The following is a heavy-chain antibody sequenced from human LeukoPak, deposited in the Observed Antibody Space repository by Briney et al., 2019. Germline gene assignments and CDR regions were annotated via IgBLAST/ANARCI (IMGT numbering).Heavy chain of an antibody. J-gene: IGHJ3*01. D-gene: IGHD6-13*01. Sequence: PSETLSLTCTVSGGSISSNYHWGWIRQPPGKGLEWIASIYYSGNTYYNPSLKSRVTISVDTSSNQFSLKLSSVTAADTAVYYCARLGIAATXPAVWGQGTMVSVSS. CDR2: IYYSGNT. V-gene: IGHV4-39*01. CDR1: GGSISSNYH. CDR3: ARLGIAATXPAV.